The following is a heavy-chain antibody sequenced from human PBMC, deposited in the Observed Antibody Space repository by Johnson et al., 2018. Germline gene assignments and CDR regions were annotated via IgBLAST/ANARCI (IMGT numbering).Heavy chain of an antibody. V-gene: IGHV3-NL1*01. CDR2: LFSGGST. Sequence: QVQLVESGGGVVQPGRSLRLSCVASGFTFSNHGMHWVRQAPGKGLEWLSILFSGGSTYYADSVKGRITISRDDSKNPLYLPMDGLRPDYTAVYYGARATKSYTGPFGYWGQGTPVTVSS. D-gene: IGHD2-8*02. J-gene: IGHJ4*02. CDR3: ARATKSYTGPFGY. CDR1: GFTFSNHG.